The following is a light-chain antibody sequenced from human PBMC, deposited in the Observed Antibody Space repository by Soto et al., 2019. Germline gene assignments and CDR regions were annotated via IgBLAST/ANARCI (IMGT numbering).Light chain of an antibody. V-gene: IGKV1-39*01. Sequence: DIQMTQSPSSLSASVGDRVTITCRASQSISSYLNWYQQKPGKAPKLLIYAASSLHSGVPSRFSGSGSGTYFTLIISSLQPEDFATYYCQQSYSTLGTFGQGTKLEIK. CDR2: AAS. J-gene: IGKJ2*01. CDR3: QQSYSTLGT. CDR1: QSISSY.